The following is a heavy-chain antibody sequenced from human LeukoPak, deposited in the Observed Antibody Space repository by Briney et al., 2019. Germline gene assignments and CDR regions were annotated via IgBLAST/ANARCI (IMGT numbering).Heavy chain of an antibody. J-gene: IGHJ2*01. CDR1: GGSISSGGYS. D-gene: IGHD2-15*01. V-gene: IGHV4-30-2*01. CDR2: IYHSGST. CDR3: ARRVVVVAATDWYFDL. Sequence: SETLSLTCAVSGGSISSGGYSWSWIRQPPGKGLEWIGYIYHSGSTYYNPSLKSRVTISVDRSKNQFSLKLSSVTAADTAVYYCARRVVVVAATDWYFDLWGRGTLVTVSS.